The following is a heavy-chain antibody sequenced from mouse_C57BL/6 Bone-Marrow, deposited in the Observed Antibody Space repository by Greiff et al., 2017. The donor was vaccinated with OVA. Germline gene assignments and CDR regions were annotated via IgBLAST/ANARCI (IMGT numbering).Heavy chain of an antibody. Sequence: QQRPGQGLEWIGRIHPSDSDTNYNQTFKGKATLTVDKSSSTAYMQLSSLTSEDSAVYYCAFRGQPGYEGYYFDYWGQGTTLTVSS. D-gene: IGHD3-2*02. CDR2: IHPSDSDT. V-gene: IGHV1-74*01. CDR3: AFRGQPGYEGYYFDY. J-gene: IGHJ2*01.